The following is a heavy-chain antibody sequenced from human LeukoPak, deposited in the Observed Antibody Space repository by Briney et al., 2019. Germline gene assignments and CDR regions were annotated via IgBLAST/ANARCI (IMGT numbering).Heavy chain of an antibody. J-gene: IGHJ4*02. CDR1: GFTFSSYA. D-gene: IGHD1-26*01. CDR2: ISGPGGST. CDR3: AKDLGRYRNNYFDY. Sequence: GGSLRLSCAASGFTFSSYAMSWVRQAPGKGLEWVSAISGPGGSTYYADSVKGRFTISRDDSKNTLYLQMNSLRAEDTAVYYCAKDLGRYRNNYFDYWGQGTLVTVSS. V-gene: IGHV3-23*01.